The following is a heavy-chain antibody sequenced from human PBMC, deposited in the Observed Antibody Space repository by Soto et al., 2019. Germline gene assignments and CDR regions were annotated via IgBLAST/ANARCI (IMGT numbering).Heavy chain of an antibody. CDR1: GFTADDYA. CDR3: AKDMKWGGMTTIHYFDS. Sequence: EVQLVESGGGLVQPGRSLRLSCVASGFTADDYAMHWVRQAPGKGLEWVSGISSNSDTIDYADSVKGRFTISRDNAKNXXFLKMNSLRPEDTALYYCAKDMKWGGMTTIHYFDSWGQGTLVTVSS. V-gene: IGHV3-9*02. J-gene: IGHJ4*02. CDR2: ISSNSDTI. D-gene: IGHD4-17*01.